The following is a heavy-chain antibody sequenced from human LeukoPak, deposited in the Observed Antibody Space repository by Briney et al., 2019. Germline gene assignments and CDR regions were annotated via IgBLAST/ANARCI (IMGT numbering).Heavy chain of an antibody. CDR2: VWYDGNNK. V-gene: IGHV3-33*01. CDR3: ARGSEAAAGAFDY. Sequence: GGSLRLSCAASGFTFRSYGMHWVRQAPGKGLEWVAIVWYDGNNKYYADSVKGRFIVSRDNSKDTVSLQLNSLRAEDTAVYYCARGSEAAAGAFDYWGQGALVTVPS. CDR1: GFTFRSYG. D-gene: IGHD6-13*01. J-gene: IGHJ4*02.